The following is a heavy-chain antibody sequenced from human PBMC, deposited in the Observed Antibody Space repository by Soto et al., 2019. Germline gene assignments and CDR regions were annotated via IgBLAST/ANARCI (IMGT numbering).Heavy chain of an antibody. V-gene: IGHV1-69*02. Sequence: QVQLVQSGAEVKKPGSSVKVSCKASGGTFSSYTISWVRQAPGQGLEWMGRIIPILGIANYAQKFQGRVTITADKSTSTAYMELSSLRSEDTAVYYCARSYSSSSRLGAFDIWCQGTMVTVSS. D-gene: IGHD6-6*01. J-gene: IGHJ3*02. CDR1: GGTFSSYT. CDR3: ARSYSSSSRLGAFDI. CDR2: IIPILGIA.